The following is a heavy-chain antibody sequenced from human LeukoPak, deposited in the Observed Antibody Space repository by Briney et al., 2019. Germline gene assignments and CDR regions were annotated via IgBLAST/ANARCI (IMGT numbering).Heavy chain of an antibody. Sequence: ASVKVSCKASGGTFSSYAISWVRQAPGQGLEWMGGIIPIFGTANYAQKFQGRVTTTADESTSTAYMELSSLRSEDTAVYYCARDPGLNVFDYWGQGTLVTVSS. CDR2: IIPIFGTA. V-gene: IGHV1-69*13. D-gene: IGHD3-16*01. CDR1: GGTFSSYA. CDR3: ARDPGLNVFDY. J-gene: IGHJ4*02.